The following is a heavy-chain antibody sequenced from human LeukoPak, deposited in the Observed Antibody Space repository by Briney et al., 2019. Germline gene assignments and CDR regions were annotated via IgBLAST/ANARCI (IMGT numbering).Heavy chain of an antibody. V-gene: IGHV1-2*02. CDR2: INPNGGRI. CDR1: GGTFTNYA. J-gene: IGHJ4*02. Sequence: ASVKVSCKASGGTFTNYAINWVRQAPGQGLEWMGWINPNGGRINYAQKFQGRVTMTRDTSISTAYMELSRLRSDDSAVYYCARDQRLVAGTFYFDYWGQGTLVTVSS. D-gene: IGHD6-19*01. CDR3: ARDQRLVAGTFYFDY.